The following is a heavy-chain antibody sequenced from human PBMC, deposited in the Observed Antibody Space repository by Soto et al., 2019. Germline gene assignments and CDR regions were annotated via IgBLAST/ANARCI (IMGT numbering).Heavy chain of an antibody. D-gene: IGHD5-12*01. V-gene: IGHV4-39*01. CDR1: GGSISSSSYY. CDR2: IYYSGST. J-gene: IGHJ4*02. Sequence: SETLSLTCTVSGGSISSSSYYWGWIRQPPGKGLEWIGSIYYSGSTYYNPSLKSRVTISVDTSKNQFSLKLSSVTAADTAVYYCARSGTIMATRMGYYFDYWGQGTLVTVS. CDR3: ARSGTIMATRMGYYFDY.